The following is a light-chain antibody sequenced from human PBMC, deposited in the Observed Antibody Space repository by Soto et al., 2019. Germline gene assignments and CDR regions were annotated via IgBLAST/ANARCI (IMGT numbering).Light chain of an antibody. J-gene: IGKJ1*01. V-gene: IGKV3-11*01. CDR2: DAS. CDR1: QSVSSY. Sequence: EMVLTRSPATLSLSPGERATLSCRASQSVSSYLAWYQQKPGQAPRLLIYDASNRATGIPARFSGSGSGTDFTLTISSLEPEDFAVYYCQQRSNLWPFGQGTKVEIK. CDR3: QQRSNLWP.